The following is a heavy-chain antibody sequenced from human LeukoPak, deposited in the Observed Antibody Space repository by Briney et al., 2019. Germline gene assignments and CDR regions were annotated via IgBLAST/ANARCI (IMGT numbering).Heavy chain of an antibody. CDR2: INPNGGST. J-gene: IGHJ4*02. CDR3: ARVQTPYNTIYSVFFDY. CDR1: GYSFTSHL. D-gene: IGHD2/OR15-2a*01. V-gene: IGHV1-46*01. Sequence: ASVKVSCTTSGYSFTSHLMHWVRQAPGQGLEWMGMINPNGGSTTYAQKFQGRVTMAMDTSTSTVYMKLSSLRSDDTAVYYCARVQTPYNTIYSVFFDYWGQGTRVTVSS.